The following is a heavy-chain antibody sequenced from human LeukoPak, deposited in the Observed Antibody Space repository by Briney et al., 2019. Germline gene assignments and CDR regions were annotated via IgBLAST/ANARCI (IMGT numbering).Heavy chain of an antibody. CDR2: IYYSGST. V-gene: IGHV4-39*01. CDR3: ALQGYCSSTSCLN. J-gene: IGHJ4*02. CDR1: GGSISSSSYY. Sequence: SETLSLTCTVSGGSISSSSYYWGWIRQPPGKGLEWIGSIYYSGSTYYNPSLKSRVTISVDTSKNQFSLKLSSVTAADTAVYYCALQGYCSSTSCLNWGEGTLVTVS. D-gene: IGHD2-2*01.